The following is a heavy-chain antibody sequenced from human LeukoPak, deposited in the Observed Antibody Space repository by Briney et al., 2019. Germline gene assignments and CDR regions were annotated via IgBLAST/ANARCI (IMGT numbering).Heavy chain of an antibody. D-gene: IGHD4-17*01. CDR2: ISYDGSNK. CDR1: GFTFSSYA. CDR3: ARGGLRRTLFAFDI. J-gene: IGHJ3*02. V-gene: IGHV3-30-3*01. Sequence: GGSLRLSCAASGFTFSSYAMHWVRQDPGKGLEWVAVISYDGSNKYYADSVKGRFTISRDNSKNTLYLQMNSLRAEDTAVYYCARGGLRRTLFAFDIWGQGTMVTVSS.